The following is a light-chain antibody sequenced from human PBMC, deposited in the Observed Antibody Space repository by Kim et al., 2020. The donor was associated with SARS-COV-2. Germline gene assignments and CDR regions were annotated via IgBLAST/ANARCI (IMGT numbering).Light chain of an antibody. J-gene: IGLJ2*01. V-gene: IGLV3-1*01. Sequence: SQGQTTSISCSGDKLGDKYVFWYQQQQRRSPVLVIYQDTKQPSGIPESCSASNSGNTATLTIGGSQATDEADYYCQAWDSGTAVVFGGGTQLTVL. CDR1: KLGDKY. CDR3: QAWDSGTAVV. CDR2: QDT.